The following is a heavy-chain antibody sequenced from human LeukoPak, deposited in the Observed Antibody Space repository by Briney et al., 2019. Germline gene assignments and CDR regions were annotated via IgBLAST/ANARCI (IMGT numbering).Heavy chain of an antibody. CDR3: ASPTTMNYYYYYGMDV. D-gene: IGHD4-17*01. V-gene: IGHV1-69*13. CDR2: IIPIFGTA. J-gene: IGHJ6*02. Sequence: SVKVSCKASGGTFSSYAISWVRQAPGQGLEWMGGIIPIFGTANYAQKFQGRVTITADESTSTAYMELSSLRSEDTAVYYCASPTTMNYYYYYGMDVWGQGTTVTVSS. CDR1: GGTFSSYA.